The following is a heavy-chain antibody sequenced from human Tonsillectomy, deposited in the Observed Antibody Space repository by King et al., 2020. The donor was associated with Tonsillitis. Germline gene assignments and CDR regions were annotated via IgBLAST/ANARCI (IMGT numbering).Heavy chain of an antibody. CDR3: ARGGKNGDSGDWFDP. V-gene: IGHV4-39*01. J-gene: IGHJ5*02. D-gene: IGHD3-10*01. Sequence: LQLQESGPGLVKPSETLSLTCTVSGDSITSSSSYWVWIRQPPGKGLEWIGTFYYIGTTYYNASLKSRVTISVDTSKNQFSLRLSSVTAADTAVYYCARGGKNGDSGDWFDPWGQGTLVTVSS. CDR2: FYYIGTT. CDR1: GDSITSSSSY.